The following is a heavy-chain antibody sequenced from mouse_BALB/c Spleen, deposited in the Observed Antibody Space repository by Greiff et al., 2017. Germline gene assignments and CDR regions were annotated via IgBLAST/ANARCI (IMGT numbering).Heavy chain of an antibody. J-gene: IGHJ4*01. D-gene: IGHD2-4*01. CDR3: TRSPYDYDRMDD. CDR2: IYPGNSDT. CDR1: GYTFTSYW. Sequence: VHVKQSGTVLARPGASVKMSCKASGYTFTSYWMHWVKQRPGQGLEWIGAIYPGNSDTSYNQKFKGKAKLTAVTSTSTAYMELSSLTNEDSAVYYCTRSPYDYDRMDDWGQGTSVTVSS. V-gene: IGHV1-5*01.